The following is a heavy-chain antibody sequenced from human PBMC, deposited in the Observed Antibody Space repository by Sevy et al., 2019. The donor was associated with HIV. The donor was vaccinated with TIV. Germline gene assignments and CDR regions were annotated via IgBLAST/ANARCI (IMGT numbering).Heavy chain of an antibody. J-gene: IGHJ4*02. D-gene: IGHD5-18*01. Sequence: GGSLRLSCAASGFTVNSNYMTWVRQAPGKGLEGVSVIHSDDTTYHADSVKDRFTISRDNFKNTLYLHMSSLRAEDTAVYYCARGKSGYGYALKYWFQGTLVTVSS. CDR1: GFTVNSNY. CDR2: IHSDDTT. V-gene: IGHV3-66*01. CDR3: ARGKSGYGYALKY.